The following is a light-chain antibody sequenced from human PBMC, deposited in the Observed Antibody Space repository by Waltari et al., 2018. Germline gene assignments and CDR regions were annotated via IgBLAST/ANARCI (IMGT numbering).Light chain of an antibody. Sequence: DIQMTQSPPSLSASVGDRVTITCRASQVIRDSLAWNQQKPGKAPKLLLYAASKLESGVPSRFSGGGSGTDYTLTITSLQPEDFATYFCQQYNSVPRTFGQGTKVEIK. V-gene: IGKV1-NL1*01. J-gene: IGKJ1*01. CDR2: AAS. CDR3: QQYNSVPRT. CDR1: QVIRDS.